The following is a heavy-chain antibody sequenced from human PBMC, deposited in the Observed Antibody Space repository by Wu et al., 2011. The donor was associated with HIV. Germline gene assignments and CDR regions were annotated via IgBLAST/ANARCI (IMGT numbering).Heavy chain of an antibody. CDR1: GGDFSSYA. V-gene: IGHV1-69*12. J-gene: IGHJ4*02. D-gene: IGHD4-17*01. CDR2: IIPMYGQG. Sequence: QVQLVQSGPEVKKPGSSVKVSCEASGGDFSSYAIAWVRLAPGQGLEWMGGIIPMYGQGHYAQKWQGRMTITADESTSTVYMELNSLTFEDTAIYYCAISTVTTSYFDYWGQGTQVTVSS. CDR3: AISTVTTSYFDY.